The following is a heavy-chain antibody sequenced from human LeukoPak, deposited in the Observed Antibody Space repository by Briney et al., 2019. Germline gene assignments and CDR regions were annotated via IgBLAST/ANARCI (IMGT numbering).Heavy chain of an antibody. CDR2: IYYSGST. V-gene: IGHV4-39*07. CDR3: ARVPSGWYGRFDY. J-gene: IGHJ4*02. CDR1: GGSISSGGYY. Sequence: SETLSLTCTVSGGSISSGGYYWSWIRQPPGKGLEWIGSIYYSGSTYYNPSLKSRVTISVDTSKNQFSLKLSSVTAADTAVYYCARVPSGWYGRFDYWGQGTLVTVSS. D-gene: IGHD6-19*01.